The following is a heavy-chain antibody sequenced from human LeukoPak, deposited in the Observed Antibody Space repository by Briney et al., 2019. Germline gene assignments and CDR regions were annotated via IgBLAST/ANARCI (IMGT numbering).Heavy chain of an antibody. Sequence: PGGSLRLSCAASEFPFSSYAIHWVRQAPGKGLEWVAVISYDGSNKYYADSVKGRFTISRDNSKNTLYLQMNSLRAEDTAVYYCARDRLDGCSSTSCYSDWGQGTLVTVSS. CDR2: ISYDGSNK. D-gene: IGHD2-2*01. CDR3: ARDRLDGCSSTSCYSD. V-gene: IGHV3-30*04. J-gene: IGHJ4*02. CDR1: EFPFSSYA.